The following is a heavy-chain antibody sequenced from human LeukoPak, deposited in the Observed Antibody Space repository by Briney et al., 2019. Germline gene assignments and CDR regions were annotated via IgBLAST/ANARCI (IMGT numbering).Heavy chain of an antibody. CDR3: ARVTYCSSTSCYRMGFDY. D-gene: IGHD2-2*02. J-gene: IGHJ4*02. CDR1: GGSFSGYY. Sequence: TSETLSLTCAVYGGSFSGYYWSWIRQPPGKGLEWIGEINHSGSTNYNPSLKSRVTISVDTSKNQFSLKLSSVTAADTAAYYCARVTYCSSTSCYRMGFDYWGQGTLVTVSS. V-gene: IGHV4-34*01. CDR2: INHSGST.